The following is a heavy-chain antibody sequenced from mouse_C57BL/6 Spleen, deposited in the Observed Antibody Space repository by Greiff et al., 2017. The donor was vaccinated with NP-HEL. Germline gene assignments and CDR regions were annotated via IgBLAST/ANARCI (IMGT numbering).Heavy chain of an antibody. D-gene: IGHD4-1*01. CDR3: ARRTGTGYFDY. V-gene: IGHV1-26*01. CDR2: INPNNGGT. J-gene: IGHJ2*01. Sequence: VQLKQSGPELVKPGASVKISCKASGYTFTDYYMNWVKQSHGKSLEWIGDINPNNGGTSYNQKFKGKATLTVDKSSSTAYMELRSLTSEDSAVYYCARRTGTGYFDYWGQGTTLTVSS. CDR1: GYTFTDYY.